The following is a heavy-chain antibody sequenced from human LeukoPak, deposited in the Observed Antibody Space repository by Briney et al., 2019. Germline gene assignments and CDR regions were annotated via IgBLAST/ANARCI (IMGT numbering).Heavy chain of an antibody. D-gene: IGHD3-9*01. J-gene: IGHJ5*02. CDR3: AKGGLRCFVWPPPTFDP. CDR1: GFTFNDYA. CDR2: ISGDGGST. Sequence: GGSLRLSCAASGFTFNDYAMHWGRQAPGKGLEWVSLISGDGGSTYNAGSVKVGFTFPKNNRKNSLYLKMNSLRTEDSALNYCAKGGLRCFVWPPPTFDPWGQGTLVTVSS. V-gene: IGHV3-43*02.